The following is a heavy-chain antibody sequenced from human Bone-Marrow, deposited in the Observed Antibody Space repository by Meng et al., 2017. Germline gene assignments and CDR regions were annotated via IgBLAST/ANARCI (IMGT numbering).Heavy chain of an antibody. Sequence: GESLKISCAASGFTFSSYWMSWVRQAPGKGLEWVANIKQDGSEKYYVDSVKGRFTISRDNAKNTLYLQMNSLRAEDTAVYYCARARNGNWFDPWGQGTLVTVSS. J-gene: IGHJ5*02. V-gene: IGHV3-7*01. CDR2: IKQDGSEK. D-gene: IGHD1-1*01. CDR3: ARARNGNWFDP. CDR1: GFTFSSYW.